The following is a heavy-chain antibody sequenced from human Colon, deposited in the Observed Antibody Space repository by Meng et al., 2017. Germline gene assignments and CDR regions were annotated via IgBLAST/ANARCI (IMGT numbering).Heavy chain of an antibody. CDR1: GGSISTSGYY. J-gene: IGHJ5*02. Sequence: QPQLQESGLGLVKPSEALSPTCIVSGGSISTSGYYWGWIRQPLGKGLEWIGSIGHSGITYYTPSLKSRVTVSIDTSKSQFSLKLTSVTAADTAVYYCVRSSGWVRTGFDPWGQGTLVTVSS. CDR3: VRSSGWVRTGFDP. CDR2: IGHSGIT. V-gene: IGHV4-39*01. D-gene: IGHD6-19*01.